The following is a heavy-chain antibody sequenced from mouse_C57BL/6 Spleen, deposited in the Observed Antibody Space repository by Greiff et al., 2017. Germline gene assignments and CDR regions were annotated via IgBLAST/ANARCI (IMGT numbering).Heavy chain of an antibody. Sequence: EVQLQESGPELVKPGASVKISCKASGYSFTGYYMHWVKQSSEKSLEWIGEINPSTGGTSYNQKFKGKATLTVDKSSSTAYMQLKSLTSEDSAVYYCARLRYAMDYWGQGTSVTVSS. V-gene: IGHV1-43*01. CDR2: INPSTGGT. J-gene: IGHJ4*01. CDR3: ARLRYAMDY. CDR1: GYSFTGYY.